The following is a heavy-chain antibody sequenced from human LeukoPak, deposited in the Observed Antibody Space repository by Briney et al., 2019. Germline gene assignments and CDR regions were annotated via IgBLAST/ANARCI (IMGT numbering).Heavy chain of an antibody. J-gene: IGHJ5*02. CDR2: IFPIFGTA. CDR3: ARYCSSTSCYFFDP. V-gene: IGHV1-69*06. D-gene: IGHD2-2*01. Sequence: SVKVSCKASGGTFSSYAISWVRQAPGQGLEWMGGIFPIFGTANYAQKFQGRVTITADKSTSTAYMELSSLRSEDTAVYYCARYCSSTSCYFFDPWGQGTLVTVSS. CDR1: GGTFSSYA.